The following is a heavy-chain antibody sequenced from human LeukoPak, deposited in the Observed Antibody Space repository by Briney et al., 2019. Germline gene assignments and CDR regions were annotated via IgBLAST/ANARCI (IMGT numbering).Heavy chain of an antibody. J-gene: IGHJ3*02. CDR3: ASFPPYMVRTDAFDI. CDR1: GFTFSSYE. V-gene: IGHV3-21*01. D-gene: IGHD3-10*01. CDR2: ISRSSAYI. Sequence: GGSLRLSCVASGFTFSSYEMNWVRQAPGKGLEWVSSISRSSAYIYYADSVKGRFTISRDNAKNSLYLQMNSLRAEDTAVYYCASFPPYMVRTDAFDIWGQGTMVTVSS.